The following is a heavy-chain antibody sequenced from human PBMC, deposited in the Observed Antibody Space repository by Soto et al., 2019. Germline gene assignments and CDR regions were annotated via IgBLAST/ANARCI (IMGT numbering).Heavy chain of an antibody. CDR3: AAAVPAEYVFPYYYMGV. V-gene: IGHV4-59*01. Sequence: QVQLQESGPGLVKPSETLSLTCTVSGASIRSFHWSWIRQTPGKGLEWIGYIYYSGSANYNPSLKSRVTFSVDTSRNQVSLKLSSVTAADTGVYYCAAAVPAEYVFPYYYMGVWGRGTTVTVSS. J-gene: IGHJ6*03. CDR1: GASIRSFH. CDR2: IYYSGSA. D-gene: IGHD3-16*01.